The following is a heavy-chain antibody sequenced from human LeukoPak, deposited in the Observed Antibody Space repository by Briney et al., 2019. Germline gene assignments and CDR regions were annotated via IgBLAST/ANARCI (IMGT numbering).Heavy chain of an antibody. V-gene: IGHV3-53*01. CDR2: IYTGGNT. Sequence: GGSLRLSCAASGFTVDSNYLGWVRQAPGKGLEWVSTIYTGGNTYYAASVKGRFTISRDFSKNTVFLHMNSLRAEDTAMYYCARGDDSGYYDYFDYWGQGALVTVSS. CDR1: GFTVDSNY. CDR3: ARGDDSGYYDYFDY. D-gene: IGHD3-22*01. J-gene: IGHJ4*02.